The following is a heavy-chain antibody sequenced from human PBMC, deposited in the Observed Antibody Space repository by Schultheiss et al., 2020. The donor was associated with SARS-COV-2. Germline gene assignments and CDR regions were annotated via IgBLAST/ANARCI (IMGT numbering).Heavy chain of an antibody. J-gene: IGHJ3*02. D-gene: IGHD1-26*01. Sequence: GGSLRLSCSASGFTFSSYAMHWVRQAPGKGLEYVSAISSNGGSTYYADSVKGRFTISRDNARNSLYLQMNSLRAEDTAVYYCARDLRRTYGSDAFDIWGQGTMVTVSS. CDR3: ARDLRRTYGSDAFDI. V-gene: IGHV3-64*04. CDR1: GFTFSSYA. CDR2: ISSNGGST.